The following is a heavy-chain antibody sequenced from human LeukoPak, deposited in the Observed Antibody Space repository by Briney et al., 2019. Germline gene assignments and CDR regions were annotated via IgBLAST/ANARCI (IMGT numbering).Heavy chain of an antibody. CDR2: INPHSGVT. D-gene: IGHD5-12*01. Sequence: ASVKVSCKASGYTFTGYYIYWVRQAPGQGLEWMGWINPHSGVTKYAQEFQGRITMTRDTSISTAYMELSRLKSDDTGLYYCARAFSGYDPLDYWGQGTLVTVSS. CDR1: GYTFTGYY. CDR3: ARAFSGYDPLDY. J-gene: IGHJ4*02. V-gene: IGHV1-2*02.